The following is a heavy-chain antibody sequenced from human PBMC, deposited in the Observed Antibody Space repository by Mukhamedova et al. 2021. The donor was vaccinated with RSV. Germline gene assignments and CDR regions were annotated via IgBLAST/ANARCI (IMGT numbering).Heavy chain of an antibody. Sequence: AISWVRQAPGQGLEWMGGIIPIFGTANYAQKFQGRVTITADESTSTAYMELSSLRSEDTAVYYCARWAGYSYDSSGPNDAFDIW. CDR3: ARWAGYSYDSSGPNDAFDI. J-gene: IGHJ3*02. V-gene: IGHV1-69*01. D-gene: IGHD3-22*01. CDR1: A. CDR2: IIPIFGTA.